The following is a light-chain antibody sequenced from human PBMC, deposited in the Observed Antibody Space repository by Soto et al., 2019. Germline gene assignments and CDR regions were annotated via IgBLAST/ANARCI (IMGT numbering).Light chain of an antibody. Sequence: DIVMTQSPLSLPVTPGEPASISCRSSQSLLHGSGYNYLDWYLQKPGQSPQLLIYLGSNRASGVPDRFSGSGSGTDFTLKISRVEAGDVGVYYFMQGLQTPLTFGGGNKVEIK. CDR3: MQGLQTPLT. V-gene: IGKV2-28*01. CDR2: LGS. CDR1: QSLLHGSGYNY. J-gene: IGKJ4*01.